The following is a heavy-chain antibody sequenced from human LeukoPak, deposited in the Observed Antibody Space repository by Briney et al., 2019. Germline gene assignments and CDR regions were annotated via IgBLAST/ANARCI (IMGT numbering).Heavy chain of an antibody. D-gene: IGHD6-13*01. CDR1: GFTFISYG. CDR2: ISYDGSNK. J-gene: IGHJ3*02. Sequence: GRSLRLSCAASGFTFISYGMHWVRQAPSKGLEWVAVISYDGSNKYYADSVKGRFTISRDNSKNTLYLQMNSLRAEDTAVYYCAKVAARAPDAFDIWGQGTMVTVSS. V-gene: IGHV3-30*18. CDR3: AKVAARAPDAFDI.